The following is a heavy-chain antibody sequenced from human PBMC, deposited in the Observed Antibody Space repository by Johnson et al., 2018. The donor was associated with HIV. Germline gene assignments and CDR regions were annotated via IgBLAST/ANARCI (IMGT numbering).Heavy chain of an antibody. D-gene: IGHD2-21*01. Sequence: VQLVESGGGVVQPGRSLRLSCAASGFTFSSYGMHWVRQAPGKGLEWVAVISYDGSNKYYADSVKGRFTISRDNSKNTLYLQMNSLRAEDTAVYYCAKDRAGRVGLASAFDIWGQGTMVTVSS. J-gene: IGHJ3*02. CDR2: ISYDGSNK. CDR3: AKDRAGRVGLASAFDI. CDR1: GFTFSSYG. V-gene: IGHV3-30*18.